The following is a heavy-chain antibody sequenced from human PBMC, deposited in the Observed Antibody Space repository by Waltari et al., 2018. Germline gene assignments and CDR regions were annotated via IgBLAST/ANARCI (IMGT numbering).Heavy chain of an antibody. J-gene: IGHJ6*03. CDR1: GGSFSGYY. Sequence: QVQLQQWGAGLLKPSETLSLTCAVYGGSFSGYYWSWIRMPPGQGLEWIGEINHSGSTNYNPSLKSRVTISVDTSKNQFSLKLSSVTAADTAVYYCAREGGSYDFWSGYYRGNYMDVWGKGTTVTVSS. CDR3: AREGGSYDFWSGYYRGNYMDV. V-gene: IGHV4-34*01. D-gene: IGHD3-3*01. CDR2: INHSGST.